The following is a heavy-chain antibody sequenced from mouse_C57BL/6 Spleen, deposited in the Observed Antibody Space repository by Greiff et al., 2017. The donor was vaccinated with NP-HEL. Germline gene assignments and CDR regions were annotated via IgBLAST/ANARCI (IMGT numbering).Heavy chain of an antibody. D-gene: IGHD2-4*01. CDR3: ARESYDYDVGWFAY. CDR2: IYPGDGDT. Sequence: QVQLQQSGPELVKPGASVKISCKASGYAFSSSWLNWVKQRPGKGLEWIGRIYPGDGDTNYNGKFKGTATLTAEKSSSTAYMQLSSLTSEDSAVYFCARESYDYDVGWFAYWGQGTLVTVSA. V-gene: IGHV1-82*01. CDR1: GYAFSSSW. J-gene: IGHJ3*01.